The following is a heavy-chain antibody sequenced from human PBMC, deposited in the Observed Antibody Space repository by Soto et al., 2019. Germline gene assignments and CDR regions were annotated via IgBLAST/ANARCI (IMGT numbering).Heavy chain of an antibody. CDR2: IWYDGSNK. CDR1: GFTFSSYG. D-gene: IGHD1-26*01. V-gene: IGHV3-33*01. Sequence: QVQLVESGGGVVQPGRSLRLSCAASGFTFSSYGMHWVRQAPGKGLEWVAVIWYDGSNKYYADSVKGRFTISRDNSKNTLYLQMNSLRAEDTAVYYCARTGATSWYFDYWGQGTLVTVSS. J-gene: IGHJ4*02. CDR3: ARTGATSWYFDY.